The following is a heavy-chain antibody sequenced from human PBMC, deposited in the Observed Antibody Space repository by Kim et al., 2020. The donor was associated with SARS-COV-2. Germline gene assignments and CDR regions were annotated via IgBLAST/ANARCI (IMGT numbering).Heavy chain of an antibody. CDR1: GYTLTELS. J-gene: IGHJ4*02. V-gene: IGHV1-24*01. CDR2: FDPEDGET. CDR3: ATGFRYYGGDHYFDY. Sequence: ASVKVSCKVSGYTLTELSMHWVRQAPGKGLEWMGGFDPEDGETIYAQKFQGRVTMTEDTSTDTAYMELSSLRSEDTAVYYCATGFRYYGGDHYFDYWGQGTLVTVSS. D-gene: IGHD2-21*02.